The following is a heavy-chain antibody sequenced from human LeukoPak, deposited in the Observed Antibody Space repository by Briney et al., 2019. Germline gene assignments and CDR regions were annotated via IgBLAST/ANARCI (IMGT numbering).Heavy chain of an antibody. CDR3: ARQAGGSGCCNWFDP. V-gene: IGHV1-2*02. CDR1: GYTFTGYY. D-gene: IGHD6-19*01. J-gene: IGHJ5*02. Sequence: ASAKVSCKASGYTFTGYYMHWVRQATGQGLEWMGWINPNSGGTNYAQKFQGRVTMTRDTSISTAYMELSRLRSDDTAVYYCARQAGGSGCCNWFDPWGQGTLVTVSS. CDR2: INPNSGGT.